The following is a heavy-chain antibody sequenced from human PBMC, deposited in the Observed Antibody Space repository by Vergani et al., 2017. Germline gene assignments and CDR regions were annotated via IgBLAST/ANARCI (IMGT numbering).Heavy chain of an antibody. D-gene: IGHD2-8*02. Sequence: EVQLVESGGGSVQSGGSLRLSCVASGFSSNTYWMHWVRQVPGKGLMWVAQIDEYGNRATYGDFETGRFTISRDNAKNTVFLQMNNLRADDAGVYYCVRTEYCTGIACNTRFDSWGQGALVTVSS. V-gene: IGHV3-74*03. J-gene: IGHJ5*01. CDR1: GFSSNTYW. CDR2: IDEYGNRA. CDR3: VRTEYCTGIACNTRFDS.